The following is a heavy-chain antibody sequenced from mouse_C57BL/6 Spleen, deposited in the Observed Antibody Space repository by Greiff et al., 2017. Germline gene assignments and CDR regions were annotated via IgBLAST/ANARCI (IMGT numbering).Heavy chain of an antibody. CDR3: ARRVYYDYDEGYYYAMDY. D-gene: IGHD2-4*01. CDR1: GFTFSDYG. CDR2: ISSGSSTI. V-gene: IGHV5-17*01. J-gene: IGHJ4*01. Sequence: EVQRVESGGGLVKPGGSLKLSCAASGFTFSDYGMHWVRQAPEKGLEWVAYISSGSSTIYYADTVKGRFTISRDNAKNTLFLQMTSLRSEDTAMYYCARRVYYDYDEGYYYAMDYGGQGTSVTVSS.